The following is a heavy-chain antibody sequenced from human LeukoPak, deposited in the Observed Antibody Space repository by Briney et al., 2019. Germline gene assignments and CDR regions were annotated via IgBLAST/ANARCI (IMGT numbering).Heavy chain of an antibody. CDR1: GGTFSSYA. CDR2: IIPIFGTA. V-gene: IGHV1-69*13. D-gene: IGHD3-22*01. J-gene: IGHJ5*02. CDR3: ARVAPRITMIVVVTPNWFDP. Sequence: SVKVSCKASGGTFSSYAISWVRQAPGQGLEWMGGIIPIFGTANYAQKFQGRVTITADESTSTAYMELSSLRSEDTAVYYCARVAPRITMIVVVTPNWFDPWGQGTLVTVSS.